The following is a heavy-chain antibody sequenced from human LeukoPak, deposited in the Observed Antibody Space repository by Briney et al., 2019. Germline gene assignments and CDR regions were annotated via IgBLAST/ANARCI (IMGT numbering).Heavy chain of an antibody. CDR2: ISSSSSTI. V-gene: IGHV3-48*01. CDR3: ATPAGHAFLDFDY. J-gene: IGHJ4*02. CDR1: GFTFSNAW. D-gene: IGHD6-13*01. Sequence: GGSLRLSCAASGFTFSNAWMSWVRQAPGKGPEWVSHISSSSSTIYYADSVKGRFTISRDNSKNTLYLQMNSLRAEDTAVYYCATPAGHAFLDFDYWGQGTLVTVSS.